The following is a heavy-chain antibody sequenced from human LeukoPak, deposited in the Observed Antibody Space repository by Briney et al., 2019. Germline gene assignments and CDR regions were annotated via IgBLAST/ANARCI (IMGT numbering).Heavy chain of an antibody. CDR1: GYTFTSYA. CDR3: QFIAAAGTTDVSYYFDY. J-gene: IGHJ4*02. V-gene: IGHV1-3*01. CDR2: INAGNGNT. D-gene: IGHD6-13*01. Sequence: ASVKVSCKASGYTFTSYAMHWVRQAPGQRLEWMGWINAGNGNTKYSQKFQGRVTITRDTSASTAYMELSSLRSEDTAVYYCQFIAAAGTTDVSYYFDYWGQGTLVTVSS.